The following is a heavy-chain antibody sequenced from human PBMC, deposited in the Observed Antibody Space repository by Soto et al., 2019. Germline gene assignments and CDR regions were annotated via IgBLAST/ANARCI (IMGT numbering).Heavy chain of an antibody. Sequence: EVQLVESGGGLVKPGGSLRLSCAASGFTFSSYSMNWVRQAPGKGLEWVSSISSSSSYIYYADSVKGRFTISRDNAKNSLDLQMNSLRAGDRAVYYCARRGGGGDGHYYYYGMDVWGQGTTVTVSS. CDR3: ARRGGGGDGHYYYYGMDV. V-gene: IGHV3-21*01. D-gene: IGHD2-21*02. J-gene: IGHJ6*02. CDR1: GFTFSSYS. CDR2: ISSSSSYI.